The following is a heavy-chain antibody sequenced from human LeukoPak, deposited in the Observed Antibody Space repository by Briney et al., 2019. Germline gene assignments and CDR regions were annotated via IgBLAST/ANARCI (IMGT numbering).Heavy chain of an antibody. CDR3: AREGDYGSGGFDY. J-gene: IGHJ4*02. CDR1: GGSISSGGYS. Sequence: SETLSLTCTVSGGSISSGGYSWSWIRQHPGKGLEWIGYIYYSGSTYYNPSLKSRVTISVDTSKNQFSLKLSSVTAADTAVYYCAREGDYGSGGFDYWGQGTLVTVTS. CDR2: IYYSGST. D-gene: IGHD3-10*01. V-gene: IGHV4-31*03.